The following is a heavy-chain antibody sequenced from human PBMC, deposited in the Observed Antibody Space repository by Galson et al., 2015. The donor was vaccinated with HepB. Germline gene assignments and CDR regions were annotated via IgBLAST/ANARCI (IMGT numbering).Heavy chain of an antibody. CDR2: INGSGGST. D-gene: IGHD2-15*01. J-gene: IGHJ3*02. CDR1: GFTFSSYA. CDR3: AGSRRDCSGGSCYSGAFDI. Sequence: SLRLSCAASGFTFSSYAMSWVRQAPGKGLEWVSAINGSGGSTYYADSVKGRFTISRDNSKNTLYLQMNSLRAEDTAVYYCAGSRRDCSGGSCYSGAFDIWGQGTMVTVSS. V-gene: IGHV3-23*01.